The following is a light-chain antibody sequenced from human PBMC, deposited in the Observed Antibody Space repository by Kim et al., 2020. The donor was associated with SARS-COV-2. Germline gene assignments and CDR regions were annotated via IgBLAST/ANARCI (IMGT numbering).Light chain of an antibody. CDR2: YDS. J-gene: IGLJ2*01. CDR1: SIGGKS. CDR3: QVWDSSSDHRVV. Sequence: PGKTAGITCGGISIGGKSVHWYQQKPGQAPVLVISYDSDRPSGIPERFSGSNSGNAATLTISRVEAGDEADYYCQVWDSSSDHRVVFGGGTQLTVL. V-gene: IGLV3-21*04.